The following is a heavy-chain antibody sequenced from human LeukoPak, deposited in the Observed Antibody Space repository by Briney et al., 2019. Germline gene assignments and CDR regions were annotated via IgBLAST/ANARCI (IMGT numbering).Heavy chain of an antibody. CDR1: GYTFTGYY. Sequence: ASVKVSCKASGYTFTGYYMHWVRQAPGQGLEWMGWINPNSGGTNYAQKFQGRVIMTRDTSISTAYMELSRLRSDDTAVYYCARDLIVGAHNWFDPWGQGTLVTVSS. J-gene: IGHJ5*02. CDR2: INPNSGGT. CDR3: ARDLIVGAHNWFDP. V-gene: IGHV1-2*02. D-gene: IGHD1-26*01.